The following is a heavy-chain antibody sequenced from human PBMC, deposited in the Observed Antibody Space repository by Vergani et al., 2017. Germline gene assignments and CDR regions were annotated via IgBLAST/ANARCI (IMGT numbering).Heavy chain of an antibody. J-gene: IGHJ1*01. D-gene: IGHD6-13*01. CDR3: ARAPWQQLPSFQH. CDR1: GFTFSSYA. V-gene: IGHV3-30-3*01. CDR2: ISYDGSNK. Sequence: QVHLVESGGGVVQPGRSLRLSCAASGFTFSSYAMHWVRQAPGKGLEWVAVISYDGSNKYYADSVKGRFTISRDNSKNTLYLQMNSLRAEDTAVYYCARAPWQQLPSFQHWGQGTLVTVSS.